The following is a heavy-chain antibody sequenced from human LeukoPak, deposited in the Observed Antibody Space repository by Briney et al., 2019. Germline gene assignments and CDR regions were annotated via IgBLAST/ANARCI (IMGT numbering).Heavy chain of an antibody. Sequence: GRSLRLSCAASGFTFSRYAMHWVRQAPGKGLEWVAVISYDGSNKYYADSVKGRFTISRDNSKNTLYLQMNSLRAEDTAVYYCARGLTYYYGSGKYDYYYGMDVWGKGTTVTVSS. D-gene: IGHD3-10*01. CDR3: ARGLTYYYGSGKYDYYYGMDV. V-gene: IGHV3-30*04. CDR1: GFTFSRYA. CDR2: ISYDGSNK. J-gene: IGHJ6*04.